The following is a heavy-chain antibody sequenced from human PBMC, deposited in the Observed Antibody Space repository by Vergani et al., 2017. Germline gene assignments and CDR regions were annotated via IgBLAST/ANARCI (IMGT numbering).Heavy chain of an antibody. D-gene: IGHD3-16*01. CDR2: IFSSGTT. Sequence: QVQLQESGPGLVKPSQTLSLSCTVSGGSVRTSIGYYWTWIRQPAGKTLEWIGEIFSSGTTNYNPSFKNRVTMSVDTSKNQFSLKLNSVTAADTALYFCARHDRKTYTATMGWYDYWGQGILVTVSS. V-gene: IGHV4-61*02. CDR3: ARHDRKTYTATMGWYDY. J-gene: IGHJ4*02. CDR1: GGSVRTSIGYY.